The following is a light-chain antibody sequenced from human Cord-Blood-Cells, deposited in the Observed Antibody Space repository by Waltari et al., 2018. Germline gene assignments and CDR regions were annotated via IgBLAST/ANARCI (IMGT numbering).Light chain of an antibody. CDR1: SGINVGTYR. V-gene: IGLV5-45*02. J-gene: IGLJ3*02. CDR2: YKSDSDK. Sequence: QAVLTQPSSLSASPGASASLTCTLRSGINVGTYRIYWYQQKPGSPPQYLLRYKSDSDKQQGLGVTSRFSGSKDAAANAGILLISGLQSEDEADYYCMIWHSSAWVFGGGTKLTVL. CDR3: MIWHSSAWV.